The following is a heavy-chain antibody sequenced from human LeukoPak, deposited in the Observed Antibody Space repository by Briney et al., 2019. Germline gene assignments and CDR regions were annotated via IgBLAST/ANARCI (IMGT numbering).Heavy chain of an antibody. Sequence: SQTLSLTCAISGDSVSSNSAAWNWIRQSPSRGLEWLGRTYYRSKWYNDYAVSVKSRITINPDTSKNQFSLQLNSVTPEDTAVYYCAREATYYDISTGYYYFDYWGQGTLVTVSS. CDR1: GDSVSSNSAA. D-gene: IGHD3-9*01. CDR2: TYYRSKWYN. V-gene: IGHV6-1*01. J-gene: IGHJ4*02. CDR3: AREATYYDISTGYYYFDY.